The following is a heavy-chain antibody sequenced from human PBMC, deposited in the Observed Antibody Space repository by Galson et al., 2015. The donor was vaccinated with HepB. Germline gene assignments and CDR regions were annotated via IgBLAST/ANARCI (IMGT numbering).Heavy chain of an antibody. CDR2: FSGYDHSL. CDR3: ARDSRLELRLDNYFSYGMDV. J-gene: IGHJ6*02. D-gene: IGHD1-7*01. CDR1: GYSFSNYG. Sequence: SVKVSCKASGYSFSNYGLSWIRQAPGPGLEWLGWFSGYDHSLNYAQKFQGRVTMTADASTGTGYLEVRNLRSDDTAVYFCARDSRLELRLDNYFSYGMDVWGQGSAVTVSS. V-gene: IGHV1-18*01.